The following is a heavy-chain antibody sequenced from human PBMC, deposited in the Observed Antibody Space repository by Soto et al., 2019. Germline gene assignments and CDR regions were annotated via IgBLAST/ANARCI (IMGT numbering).Heavy chain of an antibody. V-gene: IGHV3-30*18. J-gene: IGHJ1*01. D-gene: IGHD2-2*02. CDR3: AKGSIPYVAEYFQH. CDR1: GFTFSSYG. CDR2: ISYDGSNK. Sequence: GGSLRLSCAASGFTFSSYGMHWVRQAPGKGLEWVAVISYDGSNKYYADSVKGRFTISRDNSKNTLYLQMNSLRAEDTAVYYCAKGSIPYVAEYFQHWGQGTLVTVSS.